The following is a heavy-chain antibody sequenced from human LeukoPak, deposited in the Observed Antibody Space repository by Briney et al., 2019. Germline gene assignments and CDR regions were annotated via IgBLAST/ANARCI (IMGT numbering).Heavy chain of an antibody. Sequence: GGSLRLSRAASGFTFSSYWMHWVRQAPGKGLVWVSRINSDGSSTSYADSVKGRFTISRDNAKNTLYLQMNSLRAEDTAVYYCARGGHDYGVQPFDLWGRGTLVTVSS. V-gene: IGHV3-74*01. CDR3: ARGGHDYGVQPFDL. CDR1: GFTFSSYW. CDR2: INSDGSST. J-gene: IGHJ2*01. D-gene: IGHD4-17*01.